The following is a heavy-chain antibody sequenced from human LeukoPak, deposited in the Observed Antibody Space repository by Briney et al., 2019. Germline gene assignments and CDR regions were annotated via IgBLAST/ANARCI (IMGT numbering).Heavy chain of an antibody. CDR1: GFTFSSYW. V-gene: IGHV3-7*02. D-gene: IGHD5-18*01. CDR2: IKQDGSEK. CDR3: ARALSAMVPDY. Sequence: GGSLRLSCAASGFTFSSYWMNWVRQAPGKGLEWVANIKQDGSEKYYVDSVKGRFTISRDNSKNTLYLQMNSLRAEDTAMYHCARALSAMVPDYWGQGTLLTVSS. J-gene: IGHJ4*02.